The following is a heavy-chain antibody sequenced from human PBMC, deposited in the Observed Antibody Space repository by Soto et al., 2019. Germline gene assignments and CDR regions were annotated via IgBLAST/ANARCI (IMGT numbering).Heavy chain of an antibody. Sequence: ASVKVSCKASGYTFTSYDINWVRQATGQGLEWMGWMKPNSGNTGYAQKFQGRVTMTRNTSISTAYMELSSLRSEDTAVYYCARELGGLAVAGPFGVQNWFDPWGQGTLVTVSS. CDR2: MKPNSGNT. J-gene: IGHJ5*02. CDR1: GYTFTSYD. CDR3: ARELGGLAVAGPFGVQNWFDP. D-gene: IGHD6-19*01. V-gene: IGHV1-8*01.